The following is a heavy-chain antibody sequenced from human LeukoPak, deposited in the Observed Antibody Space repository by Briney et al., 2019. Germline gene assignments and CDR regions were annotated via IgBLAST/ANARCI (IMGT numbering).Heavy chain of an antibody. Sequence: ASVKVSCKASGYTFTGYYMQWVRQAPGQGLEWMGWINPNSGGTNYAQKFQGRVTMTRDTSISTAYMELSRLRSDDTAVYYCARDLYCTNGVCYLRPYYFDYWGQGTLVTVSS. CDR1: GYTFTGYY. D-gene: IGHD2-8*01. V-gene: IGHV1-2*02. CDR3: ARDLYCTNGVCYLRPYYFDY. CDR2: INPNSGGT. J-gene: IGHJ4*02.